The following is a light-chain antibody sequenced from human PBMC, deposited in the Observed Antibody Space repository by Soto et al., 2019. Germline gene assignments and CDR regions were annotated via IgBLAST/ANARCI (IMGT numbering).Light chain of an antibody. Sequence: DIQMTQSPSSLSASVEDRVTIPCRASQSSSSYLSWYQQKPGKAPKLLINVASTLQSGVPSRFSGSGSGTEFTLAISSLQPEDFATYYCQQSSSTPQTFGGGTKLDIK. CDR3: QQSSSTPQT. CDR1: QSSSSY. V-gene: IGKV1-39*01. CDR2: VAS. J-gene: IGKJ4*01.